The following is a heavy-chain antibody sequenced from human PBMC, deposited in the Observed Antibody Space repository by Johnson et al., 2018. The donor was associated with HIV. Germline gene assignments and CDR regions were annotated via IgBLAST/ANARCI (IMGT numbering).Heavy chain of an antibody. J-gene: IGHJ3*02. CDR3: ARDLRVCDWFNAYDAFDI. CDR2: IYNDGNT. Sequence: MQLVESGGGLVQPGGSLRLSCAASGFTVSSNYMSWVRQAPGKGLEWVSVIYNDGNTYYADSVKGRFTISRDNSKNTLYLQMNSLRAEDTAVYYCARDLRVCDWFNAYDAFDIWGQGTMVTVSS. D-gene: IGHD3-9*01. V-gene: IGHV3-66*01. CDR1: GFTVSSNY.